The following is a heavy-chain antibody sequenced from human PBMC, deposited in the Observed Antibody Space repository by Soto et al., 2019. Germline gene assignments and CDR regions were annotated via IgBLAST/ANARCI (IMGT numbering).Heavy chain of an antibody. CDR3: ARLNNYDGSASRKWLDP. Sequence: QLLQSGAEVREPGASVKVSCKASGYTFTSYVVTWMRLAPGLGPEFMGWINPHSGDTNYGQSFEGRVTLTTATATNTAYVELRSLKLDDTAVYYCARLNNYDGSASRKWLDPWGQGTLVTVSS. D-gene: IGHD3-22*01. CDR1: GYTFTSYV. J-gene: IGHJ5*02. CDR2: INPHSGDT. V-gene: IGHV1-18*04.